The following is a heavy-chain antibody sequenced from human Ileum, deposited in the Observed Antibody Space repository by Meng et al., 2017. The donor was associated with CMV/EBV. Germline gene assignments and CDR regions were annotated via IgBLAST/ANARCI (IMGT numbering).Heavy chain of an antibody. CDR3: ARYSINRSDKYYFDY. V-gene: IGHV4-38-2*01. D-gene: IGHD1-26*01. Sequence: ESLKISCAGSGFTFSSYSMNWVRQAPGKGLEWIASIYQSGSTYYNPSLKSRVTISVYTSKNQFSLNLSSVTAADTAVYFCARYSINRSDKYYFDYWGQGTLVTVSS. CDR2: IYQSGST. J-gene: IGHJ4*02. CDR1: GFTFSSYS.